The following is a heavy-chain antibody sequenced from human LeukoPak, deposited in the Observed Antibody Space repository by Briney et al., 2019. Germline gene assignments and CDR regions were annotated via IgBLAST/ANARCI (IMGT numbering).Heavy chain of an antibody. Sequence: QPGGSLRLSCVASGFIFSSYEISWVRQAPGKGLEWVSYISSNGYTKNYADSVKGRFTVSRDNAKNSLYLQMNSLRAEDTAIYYCVSPPYYFDSGNYYGGYWGQGTLVTVSS. V-gene: IGHV3-48*03. CDR3: VSPPYYFDSGNYYGGY. CDR1: GFIFSSYE. J-gene: IGHJ4*02. D-gene: IGHD3-22*01. CDR2: ISSNGYTK.